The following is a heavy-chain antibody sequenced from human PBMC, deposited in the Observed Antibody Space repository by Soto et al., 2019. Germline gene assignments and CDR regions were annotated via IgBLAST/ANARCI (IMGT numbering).Heavy chain of an antibody. CDR1: GGSFSGYY. D-gene: IGHD6-6*01. V-gene: IGHV4-34*01. CDR2: INHSGST. J-gene: IGHJ6*03. CDR3: ARRRVSGRIAARGRDYYMDV. Sequence: PSETLSLTCAVYGGSFSGYYWSWIRQPPGKGLEWIGEINHSGSTNYNPSLKSRVTISVDTSKNQFSLKLSSVTAADTAVYYCARRRVSGRIAARGRDYYMDVWGKGTTVTVSS.